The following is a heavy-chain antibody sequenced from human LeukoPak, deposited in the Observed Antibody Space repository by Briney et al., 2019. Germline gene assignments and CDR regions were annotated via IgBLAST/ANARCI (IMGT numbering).Heavy chain of an antibody. CDR3: VRLRESAFDI. V-gene: IGHV4-61*02. J-gene: IGHJ3*02. CDR2: IYTSGST. Sequence: KPSQTLSLTCTVSGGSISSGSYYWSWIRQPAGKGLEWIGRIYTSGSTNYNPSLKSRVTISVDTSKNQFSLKLSSVTAADTAVYYCVRLRESAFDIWGQGTMVTVSS. D-gene: IGHD4-17*01. CDR1: GGSISSGSYY.